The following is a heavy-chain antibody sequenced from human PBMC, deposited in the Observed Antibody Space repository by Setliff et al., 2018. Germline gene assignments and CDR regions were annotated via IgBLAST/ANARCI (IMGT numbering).Heavy chain of an antibody. V-gene: IGHV1-2*04. J-gene: IGHJ4*02. CDR3: ARDRDSSGYPYYFDY. D-gene: IGHD3-22*01. Sequence: ASVKVSCKPSGYTFTGYYMHWVRQAPGQGVEWMGWINPNSGGTNYAQKFQGWVTMTRDTSMSTAYMELSRLRSDDTAVYYCARDRDSSGYPYYFDYWGQGTLVTVSS. CDR1: GYTFTGYY. CDR2: INPNSGGT.